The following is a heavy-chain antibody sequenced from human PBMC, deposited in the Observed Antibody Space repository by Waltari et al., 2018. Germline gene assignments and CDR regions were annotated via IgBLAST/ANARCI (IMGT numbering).Heavy chain of an antibody. Sequence: QVQLQQWGAGLLKPSETLSLTCAVYGGSFSGYYWSWIRQPPGKGLEWIGESNRSGSTNSNPTLKIRVTISVDTSKNQFSLKLSSVTAADTAVYYCARGRIAAAGMDNWFDPWGQGTLVTVSS. CDR1: GGSFSGYY. J-gene: IGHJ5*02. CDR2: SNRSGST. V-gene: IGHV4-34*01. CDR3: ARGRIAAAGMDNWFDP. D-gene: IGHD6-13*01.